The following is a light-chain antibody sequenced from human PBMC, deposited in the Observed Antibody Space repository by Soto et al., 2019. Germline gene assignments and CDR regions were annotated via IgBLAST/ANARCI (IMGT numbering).Light chain of an antibody. Sequence: DSQMTQSPSSLSASVEDRVISTCRASQSISNHLNWYQQKPGKAPKLLIFAASSLQSGVPSRFSGSGSGTDFTLTISRLEPEDFAVYYCQQYDSSPKTFGQGTKVDIK. CDR1: QSISNH. J-gene: IGKJ1*01. V-gene: IGKV1-39*01. CDR3: QQYDSSPKT. CDR2: AAS.